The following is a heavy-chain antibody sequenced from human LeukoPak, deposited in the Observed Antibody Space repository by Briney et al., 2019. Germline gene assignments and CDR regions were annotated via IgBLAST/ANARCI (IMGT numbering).Heavy chain of an antibody. V-gene: IGHV3-15*01. CDR2: IKSKTDGGTT. Sequence: PGGSLRLSCAASGFTFSNAWMSWVRQAPGKGLEWVGRIKSKTDGGTTDYAAPVKGRFTISRDDSKNTLYLQMNSLKPEDTAVYYCTTDPDCSGGSCYPVGYFDYWGQGTLVTVSS. J-gene: IGHJ4*02. D-gene: IGHD2-15*01. CDR3: TTDPDCSGGSCYPVGYFDY. CDR1: GFTFSNAW.